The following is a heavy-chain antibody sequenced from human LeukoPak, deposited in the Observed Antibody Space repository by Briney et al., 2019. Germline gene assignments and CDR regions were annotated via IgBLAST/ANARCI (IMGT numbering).Heavy chain of an antibody. J-gene: IGHJ3*02. CDR2: IGSGGDI. Sequence: GGSLRLSCAASGFSFTAYSMNWVRQAPGRGLEWISYIGSGGDIYYADSVTGRFTVSRDTAKNSLYLQMNGLRVEDTAVYYCARDYDYFSGHNLDAYDIWGQGTKVIVSS. V-gene: IGHV3-48*01. D-gene: IGHD2-15*01. CDR1: GFSFTAYS. CDR3: ARDYDYFSGHNLDAYDI.